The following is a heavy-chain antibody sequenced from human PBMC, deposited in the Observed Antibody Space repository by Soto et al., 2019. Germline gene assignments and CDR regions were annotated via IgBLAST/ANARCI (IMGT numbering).Heavy chain of an antibody. Sequence: PSETLSLTCTVSGGSISSYYWSWIRQPPGKGLEWIGYIYYSGSTNYNPSLKGRVTISVDTSKNQFSLKLSSVTAADTAVYYCARGSGGSSWDAFDIWGQGTMVTVSS. CDR1: GGSISSYY. CDR3: ARGSGGSSWDAFDI. V-gene: IGHV4-59*01. J-gene: IGHJ3*02. CDR2: IYYSGST. D-gene: IGHD2-15*01.